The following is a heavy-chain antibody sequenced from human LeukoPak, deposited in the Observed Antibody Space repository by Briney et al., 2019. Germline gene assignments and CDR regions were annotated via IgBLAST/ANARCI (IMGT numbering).Heavy chain of an antibody. J-gene: IGHJ6*02. Sequence: GGSLRLSWAASGFTFGSYGMHWVRQAPGQGLEGVAVIWYDGSNKYYADSVKGRFTISRDNSKNALYLQMNSLRAEDTAVYYCARDLAPYYYGSGSYRYYYGMDVWGQGTTVTVSS. CDR2: IWYDGSNK. V-gene: IGHV3-33*01. CDR1: GFTFGSYG. CDR3: ARDLAPYYYGSGSYRYYYGMDV. D-gene: IGHD3-10*01.